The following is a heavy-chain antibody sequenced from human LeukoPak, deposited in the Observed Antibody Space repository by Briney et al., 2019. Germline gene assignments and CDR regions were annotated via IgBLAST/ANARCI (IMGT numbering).Heavy chain of an antibody. V-gene: IGHV3-15*01. D-gene: IGHD3-10*01. Sequence: AGGSLRLSCAASGFAFTNAGMSWARQAPGKGLEWVGRIKSKTDGGTTDYGTPVKGRFTISRDDSQNMLYLQMNSLNTEDTALYYCAVYYYGSGRDWGQGPLVSVSS. J-gene: IGHJ4*02. CDR1: GFAFTNAG. CDR2: IKSKTDGGTT. CDR3: AVYYYGSGRD.